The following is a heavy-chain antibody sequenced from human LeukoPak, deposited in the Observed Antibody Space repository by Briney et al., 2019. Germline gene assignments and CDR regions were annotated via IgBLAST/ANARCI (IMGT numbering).Heavy chain of an antibody. CDR1: GYTFTTYG. Sequence: RASVKVSCKASGYTFTTYGISWVRQAPGQGLEWMAWISAYNGNTNYAQNLQGRFTTTTDTSTTTAYMELRSLRSDDTAFYYCARRTYSSSSSLFDYWGQGTLVTVSS. CDR2: ISAYNGNT. V-gene: IGHV1-18*01. J-gene: IGHJ4*02. CDR3: ARRTYSSSSSLFDY. D-gene: IGHD6-6*01.